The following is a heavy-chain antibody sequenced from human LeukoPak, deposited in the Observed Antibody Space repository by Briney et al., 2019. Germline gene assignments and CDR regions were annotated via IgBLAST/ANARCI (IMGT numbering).Heavy chain of an antibody. V-gene: IGHV1-69*05. CDR1: GGTFSSYA. Sequence: SVTVSCKASGGTFSSYAISWVRQAPGQGLEWMGGIIPIFGTANYAQKFQGRVTITTDESTSTAYMELSSLRSEDTAVYYCARASGAYYDFWSGYGAWGQGTLVTVSS. CDR2: IIPIFGTA. D-gene: IGHD3-3*01. J-gene: IGHJ5*02. CDR3: ARASGAYYDFWSGYGA.